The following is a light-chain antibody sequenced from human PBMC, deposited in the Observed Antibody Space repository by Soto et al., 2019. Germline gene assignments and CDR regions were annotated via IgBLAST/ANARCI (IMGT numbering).Light chain of an antibody. CDR3: QQRSNSPVT. Sequence: LTQSPASLSLSPGERVTLTCRASQIVSSYLAWYQQKPGQAPKLLIYDASNLDTGIPARFSGSGSGTDFTLTISSLQPEDFATYYCQQRSNSPVTFGQGTKVDIK. CDR1: QIVSSY. J-gene: IGKJ1*01. CDR2: DAS. V-gene: IGKV3-11*01.